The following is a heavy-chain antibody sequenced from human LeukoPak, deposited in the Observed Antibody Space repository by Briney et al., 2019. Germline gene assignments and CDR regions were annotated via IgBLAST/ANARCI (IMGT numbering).Heavy chain of an antibody. D-gene: IGHD3-9*01. J-gene: IGHJ3*02. V-gene: IGHV1-18*01. CDR2: ISAYNGNT. Sequence: ASVKVSCKASGYTFTSYGISWVRQAPGQGLEWMGWISAYNGNTNYAQKLQGRVTMTTDASTSTAYMELRSLRSDDTAVYYCARTYYDILTGPEAFDIWGQGTMVTVSS. CDR1: GYTFTSYG. CDR3: ARTYYDILTGPEAFDI.